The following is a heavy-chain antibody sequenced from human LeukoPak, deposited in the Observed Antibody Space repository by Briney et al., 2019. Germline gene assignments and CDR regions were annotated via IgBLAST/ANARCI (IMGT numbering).Heavy chain of an antibody. CDR1: GFTFSSYA. V-gene: IGHV3-23*01. D-gene: IGHD2-2*01. CDR2: ISGSGGST. CDR3: AKDGVVPAAPFDY. J-gene: IGHJ4*02. Sequence: GGSLRLSCAASGFTFSSYAMSWVRQAPGKGLEWVLAISGSGGSTYYADSVKGRFTISRGNSKNTLYLQMNSLRAEDTAVYYCAKDGVVPAAPFDYWGQGTLVTVSS.